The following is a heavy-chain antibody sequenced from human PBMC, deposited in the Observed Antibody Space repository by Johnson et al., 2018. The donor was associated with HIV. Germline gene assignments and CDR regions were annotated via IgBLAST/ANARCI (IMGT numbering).Heavy chain of an antibody. Sequence: QVQLVESGGGVVQPGRSLRLSCAASGFTFSDYAMHWVRQAPGKGLEWVAVISYDGSNKYYPDSVKGRFTISRDNFKNTLYLQMDSLRAEYTAVYFCAREMVAAKDAFDIWGQGTMVTVSS. D-gene: IGHD2-15*01. CDR2: ISYDGSNK. V-gene: IGHV3-30-3*01. J-gene: IGHJ3*02. CDR1: GFTFSDYA. CDR3: AREMVAAKDAFDI.